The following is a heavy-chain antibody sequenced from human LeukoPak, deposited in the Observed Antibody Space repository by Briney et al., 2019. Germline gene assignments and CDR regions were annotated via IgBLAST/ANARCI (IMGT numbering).Heavy chain of an antibody. D-gene: IGHD1-26*01. Sequence: SQTLSLTCTVSGGSISSGSYYWSWIRQPAGKGLEWIGRIYTSGSTNYNPSLKSRVTISVDTSKNQFSLKLSSVTAADTAVYYCAGSYSTTGDFDYWGQGTLVTVSS. V-gene: IGHV4-61*02. J-gene: IGHJ4*02. CDR2: IYTSGST. CDR1: GGSISSGSYY. CDR3: AGSYSTTGDFDY.